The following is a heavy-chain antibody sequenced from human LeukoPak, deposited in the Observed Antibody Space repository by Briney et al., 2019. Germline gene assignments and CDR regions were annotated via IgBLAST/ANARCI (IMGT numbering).Heavy chain of an antibody. V-gene: IGHV1-69*13. J-gene: IGHJ5*02. D-gene: IGHD6-19*01. CDR2: IIPVFGTA. CDR1: GGTFSSYA. Sequence: SVKVSCKASGGTFSSYAISWVRQAPGQGLEWMGGIIPVFGTANYAQKFQGRVTITADESTSTAYMELSSLRSEDTAVYYCARGGSGYSSGWYSNWFDPWGQGTLVTVSS. CDR3: ARGGSGYSSGWYSNWFDP.